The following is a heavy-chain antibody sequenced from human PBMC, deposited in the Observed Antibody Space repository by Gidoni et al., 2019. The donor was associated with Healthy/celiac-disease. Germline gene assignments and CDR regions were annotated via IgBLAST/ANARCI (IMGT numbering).Heavy chain of an antibody. Sequence: QVQLVQSGADVKKPGASVKVSCQASGYTFTRYDIHWVRPATGKGFEWMGWMNPNSGNTGYARKFHGRVTMTRNTSRSTAYMELNSLKSEDTAVYYWARGNDDILVGPAHLTYCYYYGMDVWGQGTTVTVSS. CDR2: MNPNSGNT. CDR1: GYTFTRYD. D-gene: IGHD2-2*01. CDR3: ARGNDDILVGPAHLTYCYYYGMDV. J-gene: IGHJ6*02. V-gene: IGHV1-8*01.